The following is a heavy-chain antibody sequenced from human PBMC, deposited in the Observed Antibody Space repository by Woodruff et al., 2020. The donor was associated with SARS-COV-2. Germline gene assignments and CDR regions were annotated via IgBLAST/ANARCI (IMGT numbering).Heavy chain of an antibody. J-gene: IGHJ4*02. D-gene: IGHD4-17*01. V-gene: IGHV2-70*01. CDR2: WDDDK. CDR3: ARVDDYGDRTFDY. Sequence: WDDDKYYSTSLKTRLTISKDTSKNQVVLTMTNMDPVDTATYYCARVDDYGDRTFDYWGQGTLVTVSS.